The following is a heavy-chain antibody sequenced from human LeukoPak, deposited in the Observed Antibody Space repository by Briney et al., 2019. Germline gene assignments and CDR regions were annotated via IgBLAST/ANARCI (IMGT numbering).Heavy chain of an antibody. J-gene: IGHJ4*02. D-gene: IGHD3-10*01. Sequence: GGSLRLSCAASGVTFSSNAIHWVRQAPGKGLEWVGFISYDGSNKYYADSEKGRFTISRDNSKNTLYLQMNSLRAEDTAVYYCASQVRGVPFDYWGQGTLVTVSS. CDR1: GVTFSSNA. V-gene: IGHV3-30-3*01. CDR2: ISYDGSNK. CDR3: ASQVRGVPFDY.